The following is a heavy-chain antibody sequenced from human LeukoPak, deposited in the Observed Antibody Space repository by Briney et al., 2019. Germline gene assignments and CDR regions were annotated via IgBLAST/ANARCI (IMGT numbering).Heavy chain of an antibody. D-gene: IGHD1-7*01. CDR2: IGTAGDT. V-gene: IGHV3-13*01. CDR1: GFTFSSYD. Sequence: GGSLRLSCAASGFTFSSYDMHWVRQPTGKGLEWVSAIGTAGDTYYSHSVKGRFTISRDNSKNTLYLQMNSLRAEDTAVYYCARAGGHYNWNFGDVFDIWGQGTMVAVSS. J-gene: IGHJ3*02. CDR3: ARAGGHYNWNFGDVFDI.